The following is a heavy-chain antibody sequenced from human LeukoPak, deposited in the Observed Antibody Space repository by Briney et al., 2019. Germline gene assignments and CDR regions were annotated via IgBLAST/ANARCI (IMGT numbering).Heavy chain of an antibody. V-gene: IGHV1-2*02. Sequence: ASVKVSCKASGYTFTGYYIHWVRQAPGQGLEWMGWINPDSGGTKSAQKFQGRVTMTRDTSINTAYMELSRLASDDTAVYYCARAPGSGYALDSWGQGTQVTVSS. CDR1: GYTFTGYY. CDR2: INPDSGGT. J-gene: IGHJ4*02. D-gene: IGHD5-12*01. CDR3: ARAPGSGYALDS.